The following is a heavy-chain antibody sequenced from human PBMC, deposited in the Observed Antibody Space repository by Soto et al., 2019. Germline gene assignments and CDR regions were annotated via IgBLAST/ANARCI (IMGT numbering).Heavy chain of an antibody. D-gene: IGHD3-22*01. J-gene: IGHJ6*02. CDR3: AGVYYYHSSGYYFYYYTMDV. CDR1: GGSISSSSYY. CDR2: VYYGGST. V-gene: IGHV4-39*01. Sequence: CTVSGGSISSSSYYWGWIRQPPGKGLEWIGNVYYGGSTYYNPSLKSRVTISVETSKSQFSLKLSSVTAADTAVYYCAGVYYYHSSGYYFYYYTMDVWGQGTTVTVSS.